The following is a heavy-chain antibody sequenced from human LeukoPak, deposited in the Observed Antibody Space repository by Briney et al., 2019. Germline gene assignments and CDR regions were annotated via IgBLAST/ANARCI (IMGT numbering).Heavy chain of an antibody. CDR1: GFTFSNYW. CDR2: ISGSGGST. D-gene: IGHD3-22*01. V-gene: IGHV3-23*01. Sequence: GGSLRLSCAASGFTFSNYWMHWVRQAPGKGLEWVSAISGSGGSTYYADSVKGRFTISRDNSKNTLYLQMNSLRAEDTAVYYCAKARDYYDSRTPFDYWGQGTLVTVSS. CDR3: AKARDYYDSRTPFDY. J-gene: IGHJ4*02.